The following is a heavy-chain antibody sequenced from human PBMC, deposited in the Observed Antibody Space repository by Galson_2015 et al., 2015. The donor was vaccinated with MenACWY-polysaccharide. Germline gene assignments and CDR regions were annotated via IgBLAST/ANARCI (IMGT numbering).Heavy chain of an antibody. CDR2: IWHDGSYK. D-gene: IGHD3-3*01. V-gene: IGHV3-33*01. CDR3: ARDLGVGQYFDY. J-gene: IGHJ4*02. Sequence: SLRLSCAAFGFTFNIYGMHWVRQAPGKGLEWVATIWHDGSYKVYAESVKGRFTISRDNSKNTLYLEMNSLRTEDTAVYYCARDLGVGQYFDYWGRGTLVTVSS. CDR1: GFTFNIYG.